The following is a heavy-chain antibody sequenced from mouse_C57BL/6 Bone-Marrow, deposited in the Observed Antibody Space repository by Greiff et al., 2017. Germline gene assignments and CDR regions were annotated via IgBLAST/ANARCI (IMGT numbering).Heavy chain of an antibody. CDR3: ARGDPTYYRAMDY. J-gene: IGHJ4*01. CDR2: ISYSGST. D-gene: IGHD2-12*01. CDR1: GYSITSDY. V-gene: IGHV3-8*01. Sequence: DVQLQESGPGLAKPSQTLSLTCSVSGYSITSDYWNWIRKFPGNKLEYMGYISYSGSTYYNPSLKSRISITRDTSKNQYYLQLNSVTTEDTATYYCARGDPTYYRAMDYWGQGTSVTVSS.